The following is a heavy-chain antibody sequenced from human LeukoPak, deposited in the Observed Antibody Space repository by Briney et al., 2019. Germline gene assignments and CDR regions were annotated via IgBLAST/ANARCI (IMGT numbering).Heavy chain of an antibody. CDR1: GYTFTGYY. V-gene: IGHV1-2*06. Sequence: ASVKVSCKASGYTFTGYYMHWVRQAPGQGLELMGRINPNSGGTNYAQKFQGRVTMTRDTSISTAYMELSRLRADDTAVYYCASTKTPPSVAFDIWGQGTMVTVSS. J-gene: IGHJ3*02. CDR2: INPNSGGT. CDR3: ASTKTPPSVAFDI. D-gene: IGHD4-23*01.